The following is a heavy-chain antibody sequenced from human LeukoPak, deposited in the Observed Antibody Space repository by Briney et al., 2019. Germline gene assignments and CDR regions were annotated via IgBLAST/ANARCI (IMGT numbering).Heavy chain of an antibody. V-gene: IGHV3-23*01. CDR3: AKQWELLKMVDY. J-gene: IGHJ4*02. Sequence: GGSLRLSCAASGFTFSSYAMSWVRQAPGKGLEWVSAISGSGGSTYYADSVKGRFTISRDNSKNTLYLQMDSLRAEDTAVYYCAKQWELLKMVDYWGQGTLVTVSS. CDR1: GFTFSSYA. D-gene: IGHD1-26*01. CDR2: ISGSGGST.